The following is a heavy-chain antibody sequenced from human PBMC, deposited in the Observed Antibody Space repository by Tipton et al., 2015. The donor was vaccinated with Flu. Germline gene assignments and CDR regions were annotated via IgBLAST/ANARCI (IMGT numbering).Heavy chain of an antibody. V-gene: IGHV3-30*18. CDR3: AKCGIGGLRYYYYYGMDV. D-gene: IGHD3-10*01. CDR2: ISYDGSNK. Sequence: SLRLSCAASGFTFSSYGMHWVRQAPGKGLEWVAVISYDGSNKYYADSVKGRFTIPRDNSTNTLYLQMNSLRAEDPAVYFCAKCGIGGLRYYYYYGMDVWGQGTTVPVSS. CDR1: GFTFSSYG. J-gene: IGHJ6*02.